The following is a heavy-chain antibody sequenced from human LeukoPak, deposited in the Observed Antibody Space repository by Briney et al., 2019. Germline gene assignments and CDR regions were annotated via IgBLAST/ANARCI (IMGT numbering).Heavy chain of an antibody. J-gene: IGHJ4*02. CDR2: ISGSGGST. CDR1: GFTFSSYA. Sequence: GRSLRLSCAASGFTFSSYAMSWVRQAPGKGLEWVSAISGSGGSTYYADSVKGRFTISRDNSKNTLYLQMNSLRAEDTAVYYCAKDPEPYGDIRFFDYWGQGTLVTVSS. V-gene: IGHV3-23*01. CDR3: AKDPEPYGDIRFFDY. D-gene: IGHD4-17*01.